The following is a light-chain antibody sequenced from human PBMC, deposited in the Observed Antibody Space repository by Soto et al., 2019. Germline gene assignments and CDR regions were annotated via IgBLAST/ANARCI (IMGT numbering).Light chain of an antibody. CDR3: QQYNKRPPWT. CDR1: QSVSSN. J-gene: IGKJ1*01. Sequence: EIVMTQSPATLSVSPGEGATLSCRASQSVSSNLAWFQQKPGQAPRLVIFGASHRATGIPARFSGSGSGTEFTLTISNLQSEDFAVYYCQQYNKRPPWTFGQGTKV. CDR2: GAS. V-gene: IGKV3-15*01.